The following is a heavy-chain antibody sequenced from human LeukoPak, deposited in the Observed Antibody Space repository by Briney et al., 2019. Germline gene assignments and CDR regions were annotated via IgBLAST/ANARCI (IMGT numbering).Heavy chain of an antibody. D-gene: IGHD5-18*01. J-gene: IGHJ4*02. Sequence: GGSLRLSCAASGFTFSSYAMSWVRQAPGKGLEWVSTITADTTYYADSVKGRFTISRDNAKNSLYLQMNSLRDEDTAVYFCARQQQQLWYDWGQGTLVTVSS. V-gene: IGHV3-23*01. CDR2: ITADTT. CDR1: GFTFSSYA. CDR3: ARQQQQLWYD.